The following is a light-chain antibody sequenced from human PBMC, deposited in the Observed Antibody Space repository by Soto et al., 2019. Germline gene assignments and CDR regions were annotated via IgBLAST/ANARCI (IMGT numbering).Light chain of an antibody. CDR1: QSVRSN. CDR2: GAS. CDR3: QQYVTSPWA. J-gene: IGKJ1*01. V-gene: IGKV3D-15*02. Sequence: EIVMTQSPATLSVSSGERDTLSCRDSQSVRSNLAWYLQIPGQAPRLLIYGASTRETGIPDRFSGSGSGTEFTLTISRLEPEDFEVDYCQQYVTSPWAFGQGTKVDIK.